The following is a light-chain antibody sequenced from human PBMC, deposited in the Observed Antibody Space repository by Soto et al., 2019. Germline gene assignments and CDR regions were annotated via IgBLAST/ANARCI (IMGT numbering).Light chain of an antibody. V-gene: IGKV1-8*01. CDR2: AAS. CDR1: QGISSY. Sequence: AIRMTQSPSSFSASTGDRVTITCRASQGISSYLAWYQQQPGKAPKLLIYAASTLQSGVPSRFSGSGSGTDFTLTISCLHSEDFATYYCQQYYSYPLTFGGGTKVEIK. J-gene: IGKJ4*01. CDR3: QQYYSYPLT.